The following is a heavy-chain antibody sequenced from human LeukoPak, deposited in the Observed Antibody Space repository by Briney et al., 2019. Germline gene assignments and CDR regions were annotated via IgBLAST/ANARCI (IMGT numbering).Heavy chain of an antibody. Sequence: ASVTVSCKASGYTFTSYDINWVRQATGQGLEWMGWMNPTSGHTGYAQKFQGRVTMTRDTSISTAYMELNRLTSEDTAVYYCARSPVGVRKKHDFWGQGTLVIVSS. CDR3: ARSPVGVRKKHDF. V-gene: IGHV1-8*01. CDR1: GYTFTSYD. J-gene: IGHJ4*02. CDR2: MNPTSGHT. D-gene: IGHD3-10*01.